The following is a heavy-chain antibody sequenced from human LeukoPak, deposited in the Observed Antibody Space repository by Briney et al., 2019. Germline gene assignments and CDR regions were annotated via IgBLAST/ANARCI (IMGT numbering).Heavy chain of an antibody. Sequence: PSETLSLTCTVSGGSISSYYWSWIRQPPGKGLEWIGYIYYSGSTNYNPSLKSRVTISVDTSKNQFSLKLSSLTAADTAVYYWARAVWFGESYYFDYWGQGTLVTVSS. D-gene: IGHD3-10*01. CDR2: IYYSGST. CDR3: ARAVWFGESYYFDY. V-gene: IGHV4-59*01. CDR1: GGSISSYY. J-gene: IGHJ4*02.